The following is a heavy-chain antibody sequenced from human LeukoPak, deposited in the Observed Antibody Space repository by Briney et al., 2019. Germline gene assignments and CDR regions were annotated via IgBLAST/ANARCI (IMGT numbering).Heavy chain of an antibody. CDR3: VRDWAHCGGDCYPGY. CDR1: GFTFISYA. V-gene: IGHV4-38-2*02. D-gene: IGHD2-21*02. Sequence: GSLRLSCAASGFTFISYAMSWVRQAPGKGLEWIGSIYHTGRTYYNPSLKSRVTISIDTSKNQFSLKLSSVTAADTAVYYCVRDWAHCGGDCYPGYWGQGTLVTVSS. CDR2: IYHTGRT. J-gene: IGHJ4*02.